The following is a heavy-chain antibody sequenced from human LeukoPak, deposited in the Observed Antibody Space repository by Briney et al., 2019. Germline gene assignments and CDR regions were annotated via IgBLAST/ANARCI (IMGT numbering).Heavy chain of an antibody. CDR2: IYYSGST. CDR1: GGSISSYY. D-gene: IGHD2-2*01. V-gene: IGHV4-59*12. J-gene: IGHJ4*02. Sequence: SETLSLTCTVSGGSISSYYWTWIRQPPGKGLEWIGYIYYSGSTHYNPSLKSRVIISVDTSKNQFSLKLSSVTAADTAVYYCARAYCTSTRCPFDSWGQGTLVTVSS. CDR3: ARAYCTSTRCPFDS.